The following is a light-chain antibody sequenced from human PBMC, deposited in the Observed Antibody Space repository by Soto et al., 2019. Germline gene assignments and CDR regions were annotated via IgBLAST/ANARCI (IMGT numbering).Light chain of an antibody. V-gene: IGLV2-23*02. J-gene: IGLJ1*01. Sequence: QSVLTQPAAVSGSPGQSITISCIGSNSDIGTYNLVSWYRQHPGKVPKLLIYEVSRRPSGISNRFSGSKSGNTASLTISGLQADDDADYYCYSKARGGSCVFGTGTKLTVL. CDR2: EVS. CDR3: YSKARGGSCV. CDR1: NSDIGTYNL.